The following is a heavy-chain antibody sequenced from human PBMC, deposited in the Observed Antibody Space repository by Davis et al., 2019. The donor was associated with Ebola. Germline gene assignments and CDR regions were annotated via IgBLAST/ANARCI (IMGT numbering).Heavy chain of an antibody. V-gene: IGHV3-21*01. CDR2: ITSSSSHI. CDR3: ASRRGGPQNGLDILAGYP. D-gene: IGHD3-9*01. J-gene: IGHJ4*02. CDR1: GFNFNTYA. Sequence: GESLKISCAASGFNFNTYAMNWVRQAPGKGLEWVSSITSSSSHIYYADSVKGRFTISRDNAKNSLYLQMNSLRAEDTAVYYCASRRGGPQNGLDILAGYPWGQGTLVTVSS.